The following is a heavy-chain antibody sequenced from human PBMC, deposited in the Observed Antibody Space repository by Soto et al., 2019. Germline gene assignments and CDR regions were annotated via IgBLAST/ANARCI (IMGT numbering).Heavy chain of an antibody. V-gene: IGHV4-61*01. J-gene: IGHJ6*02. CDR2: IYYSGST. CDR3: ARDHHYYDSSGYYYYGMDV. CDR1: GGSVSSGSYY. D-gene: IGHD3-22*01. Sequence: SETLSLTCTVSGGSVSSGSYYWSWIRQPPGKGLEWIGYIYYSGSTNYNPSLKSRVTISVDTSKNQFSLKLSSVTAADTAVYYCARDHHYYDSSGYYYYGMDVWGQGTTVT.